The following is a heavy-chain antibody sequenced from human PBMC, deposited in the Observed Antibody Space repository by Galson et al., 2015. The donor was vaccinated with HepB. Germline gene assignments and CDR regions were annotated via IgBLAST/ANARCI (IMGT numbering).Heavy chain of an antibody. CDR1: GYTFNNYW. J-gene: IGHJ5*02. V-gene: IGHV5-51*01. D-gene: IGHD3-10*01. CDR2: IYPDDSDA. CDR3: ARGFGESKNWFDP. Sequence: QSGAEVKKPGESLKISCKGSGYTFNNYWTGWVRQMPGKGLEWMGIIYPDDSDARYSPSFQGQVTISADKSISTSYLQWSSLKASDTAMYYCARGFGESKNWFDPWGQGTLVTVSS.